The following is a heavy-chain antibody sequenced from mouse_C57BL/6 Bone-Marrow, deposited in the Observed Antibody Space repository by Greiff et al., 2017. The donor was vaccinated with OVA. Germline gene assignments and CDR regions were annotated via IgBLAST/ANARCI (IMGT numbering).Heavy chain of an antibody. CDR2: IDPEDGDT. J-gene: IGHJ3*01. CDR1: GFNIKDYY. D-gene: IGHD1-1*01. CDR3: TYYYGSSYDWFAY. Sequence: VQLQQSGAELVRPGASVKLSCTASGFNIKDYYMHWVKQRPEQGLEWIGRIDPEDGDTEYAPKFQGKATMTADTSSNTAYLQLSSLTSEDTAVYYCTYYYGSSYDWFAYWGQGTLVTVSA. V-gene: IGHV14-1*01.